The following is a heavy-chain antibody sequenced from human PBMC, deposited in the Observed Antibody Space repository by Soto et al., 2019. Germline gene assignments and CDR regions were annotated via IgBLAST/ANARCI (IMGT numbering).Heavy chain of an antibody. CDR1: GYTFTGYY. D-gene: IGHD2-15*01. CDR2: INPNSGGT. J-gene: IGHJ6*02. Sequence: GASVKVSCKASGYTFTGYYMHWVRQAPGQGLEWMGWINPNSGGTNYAQKFKGWVTMTRDTSISTAYMELSRLRSDDTAVYYFARDLVPAWQLLPYYYYGMDVWGQGTTVTVSS. V-gene: IGHV1-2*04. CDR3: ARDLVPAWQLLPYYYYGMDV.